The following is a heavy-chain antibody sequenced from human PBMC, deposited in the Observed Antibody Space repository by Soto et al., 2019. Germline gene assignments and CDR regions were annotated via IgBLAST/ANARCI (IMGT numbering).Heavy chain of an antibody. D-gene: IGHD3-22*01. V-gene: IGHV1-69*10. CDR2: IIPILGIP. J-gene: IGHJ4*02. Sequence: SVKVSCKVSGDTFSTYSISWVRQAPGQGLEWLGGIIPILGIPSYAQRFQDRVTITADKSTSTAYMELSSLRSEDTAVYYCARERSRYDRSGYYRPDYWGQGTLVTVSS. CDR3: ARERSRYDRSGYYRPDY. CDR1: GDTFSTYS.